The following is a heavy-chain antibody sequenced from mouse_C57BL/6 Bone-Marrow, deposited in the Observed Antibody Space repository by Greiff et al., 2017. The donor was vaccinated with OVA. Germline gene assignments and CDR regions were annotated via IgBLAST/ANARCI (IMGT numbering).Heavy chain of an antibody. Sequence: ESGPGLVKPSQSLSLTCSVPGYSITSGYYWNWIRQFPGNKLEWMGYISYDGSNNYNPSLKNRISITRDTSKNQFFLKLNSVTTEDTATYYCAREDGYDGEASGFAYWGQGTLVTVSA. CDR3: AREDGYDGEASGFAY. D-gene: IGHD2-2*01. J-gene: IGHJ3*01. CDR2: ISYDGSN. V-gene: IGHV3-6*01. CDR1: GYSITSGYY.